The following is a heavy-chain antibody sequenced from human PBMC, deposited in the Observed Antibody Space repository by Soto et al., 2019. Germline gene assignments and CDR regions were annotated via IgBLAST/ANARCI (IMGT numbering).Heavy chain of an antibody. V-gene: IGHV1-69*12. CDR1: GGTFSSYA. CDR2: IIPIFGTA. J-gene: IGHJ6*02. Sequence: QVQLVQSGAEVKKPGSSVKVSCKASGGTFSSYAISWVRQAPGQGLEWMGGIIPIFGTADYAQKFQGRVTITADESTSTAYMELSSLRSEDTAVYYCATTRNANAGRYYYGMDVWGQGTTVTVSS. CDR3: ATTRNANAGRYYYGMDV. D-gene: IGHD1-1*01.